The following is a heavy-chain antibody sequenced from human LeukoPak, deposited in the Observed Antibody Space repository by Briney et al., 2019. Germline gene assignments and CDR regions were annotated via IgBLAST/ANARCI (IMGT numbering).Heavy chain of an antibody. CDR1: GRSFSGYL. D-gene: IGHD3-10*01. Sequence: SETLSLTCGVYGRSFSGYLWNWIRQPPGKGLEWLGEINHSGSANYHPSLKSRVTISVDTSKNQVSLSLSSVTAADTAVYYCAGGPRESYYNWFDSWGQGTLVTVSS. V-gene: IGHV4-34*01. J-gene: IGHJ5*01. CDR3: AGGPRESYYNWFDS. CDR2: INHSGSA.